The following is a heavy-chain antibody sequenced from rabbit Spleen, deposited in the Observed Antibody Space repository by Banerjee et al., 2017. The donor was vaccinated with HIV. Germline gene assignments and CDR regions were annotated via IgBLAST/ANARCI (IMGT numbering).Heavy chain of an antibody. D-gene: IGHD2-1*01. CDR2: IDTSSSGFT. CDR3: ARGSATMTMMITGFYLNW. J-gene: IGHJ4*01. CDR1: GFSFSSSYD. Sequence: VESGGGLVKPGASLTLTCTASGFSFSSSYDMCWVRQAPGKGLEWIACIDTSSSGFTYFASWAKGRFTISKTSSTTVTLQMTSLTAADTATYVCARGSATMTMMITGFYLNWWGQGTLVT. V-gene: IGHV1S40*01.